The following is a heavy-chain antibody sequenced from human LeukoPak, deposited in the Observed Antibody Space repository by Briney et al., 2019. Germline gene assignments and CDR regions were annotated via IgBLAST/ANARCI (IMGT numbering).Heavy chain of an antibody. D-gene: IGHD6-19*01. J-gene: IGHJ4*02. CDR2: IYYSGTT. Sequence: PSETLSLTCTVSGGSISSYYWSWIRQPPGKGLEWIGYIYYSGTTNYNPSLKSRVTISVGTSKNQFSLKLSSVTAADTAVYYCARGIGALYSSGWYYFDYWGQGTLVTVSS. CDR3: ARGIGALYSSGWYYFDY. CDR1: GGSISSYY. V-gene: IGHV4-59*01.